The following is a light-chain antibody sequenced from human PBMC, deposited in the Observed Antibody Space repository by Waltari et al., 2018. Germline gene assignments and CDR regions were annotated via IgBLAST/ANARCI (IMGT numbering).Light chain of an antibody. J-gene: IGLJ2*01. Sequence: NFMLTQPHSVSESPGKTVTISCPRSSGRIASNYVPWYPQRPGSSPTTVIYEDNQRPSGVPDRFSGSIDSSSNSASLTISGLKTEDEADYYCQSYDSSTHVVFGGGTKLTVL. V-gene: IGLV6-57*01. CDR3: QSYDSSTHVV. CDR2: EDN. CDR1: SGRIASNY.